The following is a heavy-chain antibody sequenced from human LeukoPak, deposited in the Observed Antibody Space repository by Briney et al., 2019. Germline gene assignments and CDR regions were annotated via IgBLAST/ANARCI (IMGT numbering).Heavy chain of an antibody. Sequence: GRSLRLSFAASGFTFSSYAMHWVRQAPGKGLEWVAVISYDGSNKYYADSVKGRFTISRDNSKNTLYLQMNSLRAEDTAVYYCARDGEGFDYWGQGTLVTVSS. J-gene: IGHJ4*02. V-gene: IGHV3-30-3*01. CDR2: ISYDGSNK. CDR3: ARDGEGFDY. CDR1: GFTFSSYA. D-gene: IGHD3-10*01.